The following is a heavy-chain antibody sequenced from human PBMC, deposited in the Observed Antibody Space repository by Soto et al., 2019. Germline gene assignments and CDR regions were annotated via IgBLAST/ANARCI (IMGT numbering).Heavy chain of an antibody. CDR2: INPSDGST. J-gene: IGHJ6*02. V-gene: IGHV1-46*01. CDR3: ARAVIPTPETRQYYYGREV. D-gene: IGHD2-21*01. Sequence: ASVKVSCKTSGYTFSTYYMHWVRQAPGQGLEWMGLINPSDGSTRYAQKFQGRVTMTSDTSTSTVYMDLSSLRSEDTAIYYCARAVIPTPETRQYYYGREVWGQGTTVRVSS. CDR1: GYTFSTYY.